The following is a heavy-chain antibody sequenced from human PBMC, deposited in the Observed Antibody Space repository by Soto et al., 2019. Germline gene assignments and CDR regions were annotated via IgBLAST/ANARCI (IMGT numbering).Heavy chain of an antibody. CDR3: ARGFCSSTSCYNDWFDP. CDR1: GGSISTYY. CDR2: IFYSGNT. J-gene: IGHJ5*02. V-gene: IGHV4-59*01. Sequence: QVQLQESGPGLVKPSETLSLTCTVSGGSISTYYWSWIRQPPGKGLEWIGYIFYSGNTNYNPSLKSPVTMSVDTSKNQFSLTLSSVTAADTALYYCARGFCSSTSCYNDWFDPWGQGTLVTVSS. D-gene: IGHD2-2*02.